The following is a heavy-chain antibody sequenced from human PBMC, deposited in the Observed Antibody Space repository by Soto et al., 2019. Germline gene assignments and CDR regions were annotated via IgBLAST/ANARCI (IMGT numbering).Heavy chain of an antibody. CDR3: TTDRIAAVRYPRFDY. CDR1: GFTFSNAW. D-gene: IGHD6-13*01. Sequence: EVQLVESGGGLGKPGGSLRLSCAASGFTFSNAWMNWVRQAPGKGLEWVGRIKSKTDGVTTDYAAPVKGRFTISSDDSKNTLYLTMNSLKTADTAVYYCTTDRIAAVRYPRFDYWGQGTLVTVSS. J-gene: IGHJ4*02. V-gene: IGHV3-15*07. CDR2: IKSKTDGVTT.